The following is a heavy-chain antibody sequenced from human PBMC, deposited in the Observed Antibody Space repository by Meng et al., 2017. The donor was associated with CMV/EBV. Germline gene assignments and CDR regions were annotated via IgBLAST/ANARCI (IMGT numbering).Heavy chain of an antibody. CDR2: ISSSSSYI. CDR3: ARDLGYWSGGSCYSYYFDY. V-gene: IGHV3-21*01. J-gene: IGHJ4*02. CDR1: GFTFRSYS. Sequence: GESLKISCAASGFTFRSYSMNWGRPAPGKGLEWVSSISSSSSYIYYADSVKGRFTISRDNAKNSLYLQMNSLRAEDTAVYYCARDLGYWSGGSCYSYYFDYWGQGTLVTVSS. D-gene: IGHD2-15*01.